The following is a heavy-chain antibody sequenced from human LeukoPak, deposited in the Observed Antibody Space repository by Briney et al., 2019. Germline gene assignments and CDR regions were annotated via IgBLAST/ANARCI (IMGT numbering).Heavy chain of an antibody. J-gene: IGHJ4*02. CDR3: AKDTHYYDSSGSPDY. D-gene: IGHD3-22*01. CDR1: GFTVNNNY. CDR2: ISSGGST. Sequence: PGGSLRLSCAASGFTVNNNYMNWVRQAPGKGLEWVSVISSGGSTYYADSVKGRFTISRDNSKNTLYLQMNSLRAEDTAVYYCAKDTHYYDSSGSPDYWGQGTLVTVSS. V-gene: IGHV3-53*01.